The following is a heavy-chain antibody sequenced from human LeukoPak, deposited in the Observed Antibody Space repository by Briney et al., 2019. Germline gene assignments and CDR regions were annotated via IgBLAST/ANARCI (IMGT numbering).Heavy chain of an antibody. Sequence: EASVKVSCKASGYTLTGDYMHWGRQAPGQGLEWMGRINPNSGGPNYAQKFQGRATMTRDTSVSTAYMELSRLRSDDTAVYYCARESGDDYGDYDYYYYMDVWGKGTTVTVSS. CDR3: ARESGDDYGDYDYYYYMDV. CDR1: GYTLTGDY. V-gene: IGHV1-2*06. CDR2: INPNSGGP. J-gene: IGHJ6*03. D-gene: IGHD4-17*01.